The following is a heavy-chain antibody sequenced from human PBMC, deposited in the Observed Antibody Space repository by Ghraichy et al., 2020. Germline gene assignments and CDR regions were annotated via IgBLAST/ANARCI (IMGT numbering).Heavy chain of an antibody. Sequence: SETLSLTCTVSGGSISSYYWSWIRQPPGKGLEWIGYIYYSGSTNYNPSLKSRVTISVDTSKNQFSLKLSSVTAADTAVYYCAREPSPPDYYYGMDVWGQGTTVTVSS. J-gene: IGHJ6*02. V-gene: IGHV4-59*01. CDR1: GGSISSYY. CDR3: AREPSPPDYYYGMDV. CDR2: IYYSGST.